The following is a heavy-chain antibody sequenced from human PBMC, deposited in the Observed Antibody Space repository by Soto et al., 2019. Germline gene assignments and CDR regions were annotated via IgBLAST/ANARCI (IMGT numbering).Heavy chain of an antibody. Sequence: QVQLVQSGAEVRKPGASVKVSCKASGYTFSNYGLSWVRQAPGQGLEWMGWISDYNGNTHYAQKFQGRLIMTTDTSTXTXXXEXXSLTSDDTAVYFCAREGYYSGSGTHSPPRYYGMDVWGQGTTVTVSS. CDR1: GYTFSNYG. CDR2: ISDYNGNT. CDR3: AREGYYSGSGTHSPPRYYGMDV. D-gene: IGHD3-10*01. V-gene: IGHV1-18*01. J-gene: IGHJ6*02.